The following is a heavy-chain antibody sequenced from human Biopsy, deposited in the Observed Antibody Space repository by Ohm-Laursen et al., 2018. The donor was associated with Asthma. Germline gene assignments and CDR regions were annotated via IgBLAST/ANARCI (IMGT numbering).Heavy chain of an antibody. J-gene: IGHJ5*02. CDR1: GYTFNSVA. CDR2: INTNSGTP. V-gene: IGHV7-4-1*01. D-gene: IGHD5-12*01. Sequence: GSSVKVSCKASGYTFNSVAVMWVRQAPGQGLEWMGWINTNSGTPTYVQGFSGRFVFSLDPSVTTAYLQIDSLRSEDTGVYYCTRAGSTFVADRWGPGTLVTVSS. CDR3: TRAGSTFVADR.